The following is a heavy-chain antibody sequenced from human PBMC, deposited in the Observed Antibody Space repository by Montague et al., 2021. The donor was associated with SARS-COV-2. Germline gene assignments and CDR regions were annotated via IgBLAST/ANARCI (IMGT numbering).Heavy chain of an antibody. CDR3: ARVLPDPVRTQYAFDI. J-gene: IGHJ3*02. CDR1: GDSINDYY. CDR2: IYSSGSA. Sequence: SETRSLTCTVSGDSINDYYWTWVRQPAGEGLEWIGRIYSSGSANYNPFLESRVTMSLDTSKNQFSLNVNSVTAADTAVYYCARVLPDPVRTQYAFDIWGQGTLVTVSS. V-gene: IGHV4-4*07.